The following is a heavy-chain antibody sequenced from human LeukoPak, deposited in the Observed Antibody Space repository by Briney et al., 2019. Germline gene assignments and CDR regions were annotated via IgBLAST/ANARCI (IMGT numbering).Heavy chain of an antibody. Sequence: GSLRLSCAASGFTFSSYSMNWVRQSPGKGLEWVSSISSSSSYIYYADSVKGRFTISRDNAKNSLYLQMNSLRAEDTAVYYCARGPGGRLGYCSSTSCPDHAFDIWGQGTMVTVSS. J-gene: IGHJ3*02. V-gene: IGHV3-21*01. D-gene: IGHD2-2*01. CDR1: GFTFSSYS. CDR2: ISSSSSYI. CDR3: ARGPGGRLGYCSSTSCPDHAFDI.